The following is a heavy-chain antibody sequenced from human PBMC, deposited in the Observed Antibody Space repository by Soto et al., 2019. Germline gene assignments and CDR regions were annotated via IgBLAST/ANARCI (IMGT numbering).Heavy chain of an antibody. Sequence: GGSLRLSCAASGFTFSGYSMNWVRQAPGKGLEWVAPISTRSDIYYADSVKGRFTISRDNAKNSVSLQMNSLRAEDTAVYYCAREETAWPLAYGLDVWGQGTTVTVSS. V-gene: IGHV3-21*01. CDR2: ISTRSDI. D-gene: IGHD2-21*02. CDR3: AREETAWPLAYGLDV. J-gene: IGHJ6*02. CDR1: GFTFSGYS.